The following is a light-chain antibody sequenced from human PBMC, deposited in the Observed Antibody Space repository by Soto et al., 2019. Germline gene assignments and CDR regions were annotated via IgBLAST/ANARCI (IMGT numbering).Light chain of an antibody. CDR3: CSYAGTYSYV. Sequence: HSALTQPRSGSGSPGQSVTISCTGTSIDVGGYNFVSWYQQHPGIAPKLMIYDVSRRPSGVPDRFSGSKSGNTASLTISGLQAEDEADYYCCSYAGTYSYVFGIGTKVTVL. CDR2: DVS. CDR1: SIDVGGYNF. V-gene: IGLV2-11*01. J-gene: IGLJ1*01.